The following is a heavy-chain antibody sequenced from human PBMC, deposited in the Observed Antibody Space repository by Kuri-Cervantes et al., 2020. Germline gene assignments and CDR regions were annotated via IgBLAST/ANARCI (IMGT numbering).Heavy chain of an antibody. D-gene: IGHD4-17*01. Sequence: GESLKISCAASGFTSSSYGMHWVRQAPGKGLEWVAVISYDGSNKYYADSVKGRFTISRDNSKNTLYLQMNSLRAEDTAVYYCAKIESSHGDAQYYFDYWGQGTLVTVSS. CDR2: ISYDGSNK. CDR3: AKIESSHGDAQYYFDY. J-gene: IGHJ4*02. V-gene: IGHV3-30*18. CDR1: GFTSSSYG.